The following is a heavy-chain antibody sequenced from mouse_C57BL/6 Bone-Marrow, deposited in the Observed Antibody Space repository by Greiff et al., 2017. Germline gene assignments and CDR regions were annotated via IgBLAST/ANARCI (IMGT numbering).Heavy chain of an antibody. CDR2: IDPNSGGT. CDR3: ARYDYYAIDY. J-gene: IGHJ4*01. Sequence: QVQLKQPGAELVQPGASVKLSCKASGYTFTSYWMHWVKQRPGRGLEWIGRIDPNSGGTKYNEKFKSKATLTVDKPSSTAYMQLSSLTSEDSAVYYCARYDYYAIDYWGQGTSVTVSS. CDR1: GYTFTSYW. V-gene: IGHV1-72*01.